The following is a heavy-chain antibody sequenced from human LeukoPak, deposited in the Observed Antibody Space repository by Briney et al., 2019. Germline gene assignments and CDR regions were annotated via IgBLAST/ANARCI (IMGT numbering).Heavy chain of an antibody. J-gene: IGHJ6*02. CDR1: GFTFSSYG. D-gene: IGHD3-16*01. Sequence: GGSLRLSCAASGFTFSSYGMHWVRQAPGKGLEWVAVIWYDGSNKYYADSVKGRFTISRDNSKNTLYLQMNRLRAEDTAVYYCARDDSNWGPLSTYYYYHGMDVWGQGTTVTVSS. V-gene: IGHV3-33*01. CDR3: ARDDSNWGPLSTYYYYHGMDV. CDR2: IWYDGSNK.